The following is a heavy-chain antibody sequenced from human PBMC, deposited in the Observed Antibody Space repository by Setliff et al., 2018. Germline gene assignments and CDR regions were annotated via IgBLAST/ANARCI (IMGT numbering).Heavy chain of an antibody. CDR1: GGSFSTYF. Sequence: SETLSLTCAVYGGSFSTYFWSWIRQPPGKGLEWIGEISHSGSANYNPSLKTRVTMSVDTSKNQFALNLRSVTAADAAVYYCVRDRTAYSYGLDVWGQGTTGTVSS. J-gene: IGHJ6*02. CDR2: ISHSGSA. CDR3: VRDRTAYSYGLDV. D-gene: IGHD5-18*01. V-gene: IGHV4-34*01.